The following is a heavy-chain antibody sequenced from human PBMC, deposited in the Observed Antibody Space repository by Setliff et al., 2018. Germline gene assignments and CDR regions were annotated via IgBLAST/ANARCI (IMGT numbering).Heavy chain of an antibody. V-gene: IGHV1-69*13. D-gene: IGHD5-18*01. CDR3: ASHFLTVMKYYYYMDV. J-gene: IGHJ6*03. CDR1: GGTFSNYC. Sequence: SVKVSCKASGGTFSNYCISWVRQAPGQGLEWMGGIMPKFGTPNRSQKFQGRVTITADESTSTAYMELSGLTSEDTAVYYCASHFLTVMKYYYYMDVWGKGTKVTVS. CDR2: IMPKFGTP.